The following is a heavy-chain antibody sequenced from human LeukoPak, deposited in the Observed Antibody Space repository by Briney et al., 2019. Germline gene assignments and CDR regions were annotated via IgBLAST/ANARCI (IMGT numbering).Heavy chain of an antibody. CDR2: IYYSGST. Sequence: SETLSLTCTVSGGSISSYYWSWIRQPPGKGLEWIGYIYYSGSTNYNPSLKSRVTISVDTSKNQFSLKLSSVTAADTAVYYCARARVEMATVAQYYFDYWGQGTLVTVSS. CDR1: GGSISSYY. J-gene: IGHJ4*02. V-gene: IGHV4-59*01. CDR3: ARARVEMATVAQYYFDY. D-gene: IGHD5-24*01.